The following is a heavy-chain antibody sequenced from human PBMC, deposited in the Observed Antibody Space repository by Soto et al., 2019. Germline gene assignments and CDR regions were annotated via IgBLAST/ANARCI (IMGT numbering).Heavy chain of an antibody. V-gene: IGHV1-69*01. CDR1: GGTFSSYA. J-gene: IGHJ6*02. CDR3: AKVPGTTGGIQYYYYGMDV. D-gene: IGHD4-17*01. CDR2: IIPIFGTA. Sequence: QVQLVQSGAEVKKPGSSVKVSCKASGGTFSSYAISWVRQAPGQGLEWMGGIIPIFGTANYAQKFQGRVTITADESTSTAYMELSSLRSEDTAVYYCAKVPGTTGGIQYYYYGMDVWGQGTTVTVS.